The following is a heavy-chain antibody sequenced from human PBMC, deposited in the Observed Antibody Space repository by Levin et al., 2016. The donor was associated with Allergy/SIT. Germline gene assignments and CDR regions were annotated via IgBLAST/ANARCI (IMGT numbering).Heavy chain of an antibody. CDR2: ISTSGDNT. J-gene: IGHJ4*02. Sequence: VRQAPGKGLEWVSAISTSGDNTYYADSVKGRFTISRDNSRNTLYLQMNSLRAEDTALYYCAKTTKFDYWGQGTLVTVSS. D-gene: IGHD1-1*01. CDR3: AKTTKFDY. V-gene: IGHV3-23*01.